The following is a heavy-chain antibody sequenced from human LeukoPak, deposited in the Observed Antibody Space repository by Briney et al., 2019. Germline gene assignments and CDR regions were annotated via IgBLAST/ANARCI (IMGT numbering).Heavy chain of an antibody. CDR2: IKQDGSEK. CDR1: GFTFSNYW. D-gene: IGHD6-19*01. V-gene: IGHV3-7*01. J-gene: IGHJ4*02. Sequence: GGSLRLSCAASGFTFSNYWMSWVRQAPGKGLEWVANIKQDGSEKYYVDSVKGRFTISRDNVKNSLYLQMNSLRAEDTAVYYCARGSGWYMYWGQGTLVTVSS. CDR3: ARGSGWYMY.